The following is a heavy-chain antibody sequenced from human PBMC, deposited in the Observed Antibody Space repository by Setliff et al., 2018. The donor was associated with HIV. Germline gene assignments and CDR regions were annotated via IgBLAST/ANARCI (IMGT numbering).Heavy chain of an antibody. J-gene: IGHJ5*02. CDR3: ARDDTVVRGPPLPVLDL. D-gene: IGHD3-10*01. CDR1: GGSISRSSYY. CDR2: IHYSGST. Sequence: SETLSLTCTVSGGSISRSSYYWGWIRQPPGKGLEWIGNIHYSGSTYYNPSLKSRVTISVDTSKNQFSLRLSSVTAADTAVYYCARDDTVVRGPPLPVLDLWGQGTLVTSPQ. V-gene: IGHV4-39*07.